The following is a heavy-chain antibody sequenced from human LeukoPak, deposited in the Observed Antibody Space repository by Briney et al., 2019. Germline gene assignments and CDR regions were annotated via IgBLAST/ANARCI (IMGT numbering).Heavy chain of an antibody. CDR1: GGSVRSGSYY. V-gene: IGHV4-61*01. Sequence: NPSETLSLTCTVSGGSVRSGSYYWRWIRQPPGKGLEWIGYIYYSGSTNYNPSLKSRGTISVDTSKNQFSLKLSSVTAADTAVYYCARDRVAAASLDYWGQGTLVTVSS. CDR2: IYYSGST. D-gene: IGHD6-13*01. J-gene: IGHJ4*02. CDR3: ARDRVAAASLDY.